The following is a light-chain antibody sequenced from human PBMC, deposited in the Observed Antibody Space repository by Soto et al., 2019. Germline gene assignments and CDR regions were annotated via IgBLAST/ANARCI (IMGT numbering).Light chain of an antibody. V-gene: IGKV3-20*01. CDR3: QQYTTSSWT. CDR1: QSVGNSY. J-gene: IGKJ1*01. Sequence: EVVLTQSPGNLSLSRWEIATLSCRVSQSVGNSYLAWYQQKPGQAPRVLIYGTSSRATGIPDRFSGSGSGTDFTLTISRLEPEDFAVYYCQQYTTSSWTFGQGTKVDIK. CDR2: GTS.